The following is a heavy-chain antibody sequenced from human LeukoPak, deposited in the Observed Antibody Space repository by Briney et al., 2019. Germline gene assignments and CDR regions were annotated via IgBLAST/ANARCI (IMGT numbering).Heavy chain of an antibody. CDR2: MNPNSGNT. Sequence: ASVKVSCKASGYTFTSYDINWVRQATGQGLEWMGWMNPNSGNTGYAQKFQGRVTMTRNTSISTACMELSSLRSEDTAVYYCARSDGGYYYYGMDVWGQGTTVTVSS. V-gene: IGHV1-8*01. J-gene: IGHJ6*02. D-gene: IGHD2-15*01. CDR3: ARSDGGYYYYGMDV. CDR1: GYTFTSYD.